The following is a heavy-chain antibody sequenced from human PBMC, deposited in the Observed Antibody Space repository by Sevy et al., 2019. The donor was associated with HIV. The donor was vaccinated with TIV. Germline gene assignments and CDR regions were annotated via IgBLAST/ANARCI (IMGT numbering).Heavy chain of an antibody. Sequence: GGSLRLSCTASGFILGDYAMSWVRQAPGKGLEGVAFLKHRAYGGTLDYAGSVKGRLTISRDYSKSVAHLQMNDLNTADTAIYYCTGGKGAQSRFDYWGQGAVVTVSS. V-gene: IGHV3-49*04. J-gene: IGHJ4*02. CDR3: TGGKGAQSRFDY. CDR1: GFILGDYA. CDR2: LKHRAYGGTL. D-gene: IGHD3-16*01.